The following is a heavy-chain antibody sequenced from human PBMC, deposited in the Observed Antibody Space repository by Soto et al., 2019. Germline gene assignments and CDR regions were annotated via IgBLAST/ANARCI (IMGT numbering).Heavy chain of an antibody. Sequence: PSETLSLTCTVSGGSISSGCYYWSWIRQHPGKGLEWIGYIYYSGSTYYNPSLKSRVTISVDTSKNQFSLKLSSVTAADTAVYYCASADYGGIHDAFDIWGQGTMVTVSS. V-gene: IGHV4-31*03. CDR2: IYYSGST. D-gene: IGHD4-17*01. J-gene: IGHJ3*02. CDR3: ASADYGGIHDAFDI. CDR1: GGSISSGCYY.